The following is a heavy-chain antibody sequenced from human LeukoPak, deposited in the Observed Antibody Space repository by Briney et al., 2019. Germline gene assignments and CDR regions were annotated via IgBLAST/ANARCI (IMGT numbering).Heavy chain of an antibody. Sequence: SETLSLTCGVYGGSFSGYYWSWIRQPPGKGLEWIGEINHSGSTNYNPSLKSRVTISVDTSKNQFSLKLSSVTAADTAVYYCARGRSSSWFFDYWGQGTLVTVSS. CDR1: GGSFSGYY. V-gene: IGHV4-34*01. CDR3: ARGRSSSWFFDY. CDR2: INHSGST. J-gene: IGHJ4*02. D-gene: IGHD6-13*01.